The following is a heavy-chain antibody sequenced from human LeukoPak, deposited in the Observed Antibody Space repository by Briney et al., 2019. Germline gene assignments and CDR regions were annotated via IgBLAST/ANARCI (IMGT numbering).Heavy chain of an antibody. V-gene: IGHV4-30-2*01. Sequence: IGYIYHSGSTYYTPSLKSRVTISVDRSKNQFSLKLSSVTAADTAVYYCARGKVRGVRYFDYWGQGTLVTVSS. J-gene: IGHJ4*02. D-gene: IGHD3-10*01. CDR2: IYHSGST. CDR3: ARGKVRGVRYFDY.